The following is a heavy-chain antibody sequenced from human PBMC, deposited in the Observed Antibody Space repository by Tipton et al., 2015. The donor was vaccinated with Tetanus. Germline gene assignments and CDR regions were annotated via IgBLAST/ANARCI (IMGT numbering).Heavy chain of an antibody. CDR3: ARACGGNSGGGDY. CDR1: GYFFTSYY. D-gene: IGHD3-16*01. Sequence: QLVQSGPEVKNPGASVKVSCKASGYFFTSYYVEWVRQAPGQGLEWVGIINPGDATTSYAPRFRDRVSMTRDTSTSTVYMELSSLGVEDPAVYYCARACGGNSGGGDYWGQGPLVTVSS. V-gene: IGHV1-46*01. J-gene: IGHJ4*02. CDR2: INPGDATT.